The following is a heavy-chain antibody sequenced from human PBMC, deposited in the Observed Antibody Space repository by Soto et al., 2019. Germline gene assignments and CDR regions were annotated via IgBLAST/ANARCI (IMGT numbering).Heavy chain of an antibody. CDR3: ARDLYYNFWSGYSTPCDH. J-gene: IGHJ4*02. V-gene: IGHV3-33*01. Sequence: GGSLRLSCAASGFSFSTYGMHWVRQAPGKGLEWVAVIWYDGSNKYYAESVKGRFTISRDNSKNTLYLQMNSLRAEDTAMYYCARDLYYNFWSGYSTPCDHWGQGTLVTVSS. D-gene: IGHD3-3*01. CDR1: GFSFSTYG. CDR2: IWYDGSNK.